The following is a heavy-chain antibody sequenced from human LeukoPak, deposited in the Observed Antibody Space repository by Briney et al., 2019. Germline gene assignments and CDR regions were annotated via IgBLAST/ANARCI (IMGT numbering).Heavy chain of an antibody. D-gene: IGHD2-15*01. V-gene: IGHV3-23*01. J-gene: IGHJ4*02. CDR3: AKDSGAYCSGGSCYRGYFHN. CDR1: GFTFNSYA. Sequence: PGGSLRLSCAASGFTFNSYAMSWVRRAPGKGLEWVSAITGSGGTTYYADSVKGRFTMSRDNSKNTLYLLMNSLRAEDTAVYHCAKDSGAYCSGGSCYRGYFHNWGQGTLVTVSS. CDR2: ITGSGGTT.